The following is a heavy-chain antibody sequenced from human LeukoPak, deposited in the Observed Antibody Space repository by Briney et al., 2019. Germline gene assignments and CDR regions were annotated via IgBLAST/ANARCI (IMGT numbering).Heavy chain of an antibody. CDR1: GFTFDDYA. CDR2: ISWNSGSI. D-gene: IGHD6-13*01. J-gene: IGHJ4*02. CDR3: AKDTSYSSSSNFDY. V-gene: IGHV3-9*01. Sequence: GGSLRLSCAASGFTFDDYAMHWVRQAPGKGLGWVSGISWNSGSIGYADSVKGRFTISRDNAKNSLYLQMNSLRAEDTALYYCAKDTSYSSSSNFDYWGQGTLVTVSS.